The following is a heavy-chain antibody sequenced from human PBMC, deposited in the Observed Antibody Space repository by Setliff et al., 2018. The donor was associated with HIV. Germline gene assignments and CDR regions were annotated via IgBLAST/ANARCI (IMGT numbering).Heavy chain of an antibody. CDR3: ARVRLYNTALDY. Sequence: GGSLRLSCVAPGFSITNYWTHWVRQAPGKGLEWISDMVSDGRMTNYADSVKGRFTLSRDTSKNTLFLQMNSLRPEDTAVYYCARVRLYNTALDYWGQGTLVTVSS. D-gene: IGHD3-3*01. V-gene: IGHV3-74*01. CDR2: MVSDGRMT. J-gene: IGHJ4*02. CDR1: GFSITNYW.